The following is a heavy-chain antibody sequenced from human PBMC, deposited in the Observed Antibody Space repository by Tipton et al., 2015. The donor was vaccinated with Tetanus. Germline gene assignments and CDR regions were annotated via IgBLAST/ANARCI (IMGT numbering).Heavy chain of an antibody. V-gene: IGHV4-4*07. Sequence: LRLSCTVSGGSISSYYWSWIRQPAGKGLEWIGRIYTSGSTNYYPSLKSRVTMSVDTSKNQFSLNLSSVTAADTAVYYCARGDGSTLHYWGQGTLVTVSS. J-gene: IGHJ4*02. D-gene: IGHD5-24*01. CDR3: ARGDGSTLHY. CDR1: GGSISSYY. CDR2: IYTSGST.